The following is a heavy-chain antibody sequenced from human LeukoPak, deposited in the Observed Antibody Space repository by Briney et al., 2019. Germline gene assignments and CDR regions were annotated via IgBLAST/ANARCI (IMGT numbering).Heavy chain of an antibody. CDR2: IGAYNGNT. D-gene: IGHD3-10*01. CDR3: AREAEITMVRGVIIGPYFDY. V-gene: IGHV1-18*01. CDR1: GYTFTSYG. Sequence: ASVKVSCKASGYTFTSYGISWVRQAPGQGLEWMGWIGAYNGNTNYAQKLQGRVTMTTDTSTSTAYMELRSLRSDDTAVYYCAREAEITMVRGVIIGPYFDYWGQGTLVTVSS. J-gene: IGHJ4*02.